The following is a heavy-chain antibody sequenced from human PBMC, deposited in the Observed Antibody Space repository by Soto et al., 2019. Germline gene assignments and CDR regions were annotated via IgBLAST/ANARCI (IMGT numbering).Heavy chain of an antibody. J-gene: IGHJ4*02. D-gene: IGHD6-25*01. V-gene: IGHV3-7*01. CDR3: ARGTTAAD. CDR2: IKLDGSEK. Sequence: EVQLVESGGGLVQPGGSLRLSCAASGFTFSTYWMTWVRQAPGKGLEWVASIKLDGSEKQYVDSVKGRFTISRDNAKESLCLQMNSLRGEDSGLYYCARGTTAADWGQGTRVTVSS. CDR1: GFTFSTYW.